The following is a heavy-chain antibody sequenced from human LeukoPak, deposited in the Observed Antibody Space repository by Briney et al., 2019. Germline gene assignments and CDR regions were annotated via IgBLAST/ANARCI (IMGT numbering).Heavy chain of an antibody. J-gene: IGHJ4*02. CDR1: GFTFNNFG. V-gene: IGHV3-30*02. CDR2: IGFEGLHK. CDR3: AKDLHGGYSSDY. D-gene: IGHD4-23*01. Sequence: GGSLTLSCVASGFTFNNFGMHWVRQAAGKGLEWVAFIGFEGLHKYYADSVKGRFTISKDNSKATLYLQMNSLRPEDTAVYYCAKDLHGGYSSDYWGLGTLVTVSS.